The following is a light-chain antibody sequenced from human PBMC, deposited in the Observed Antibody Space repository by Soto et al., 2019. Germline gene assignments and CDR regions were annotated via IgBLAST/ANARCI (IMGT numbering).Light chain of an antibody. CDR2: DTT. V-gene: IGLV7-46*01. Sequence: QAFVTQAPSLTVSPGVTVTLTCCSSTGAVTNGHYPYWFQQKPGQAPRTLIYDTTNRHSWTPARFSGSLLGGKAALTLSGAQPEDEAEYYCLLSYNGPYVFGTGTKVTVL. CDR1: TGAVTNGHY. J-gene: IGLJ1*01. CDR3: LLSYNGPYV.